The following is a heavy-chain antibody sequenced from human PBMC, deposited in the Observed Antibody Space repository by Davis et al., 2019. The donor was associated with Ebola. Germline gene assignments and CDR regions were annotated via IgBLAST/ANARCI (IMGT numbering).Heavy chain of an antibody. Sequence: GESLKISCAASGFTFSSYGMHWVRQAPGKGLEWVAVIWYDGSNKYYADSVKGRFTISRDNSKNTLYLQMNSLRAEDTAVYYCAKDYGSGSYYNGPFDYWGQGTLVTVS. CDR1: GFTFSSYG. V-gene: IGHV3-33*06. CDR3: AKDYGSGSYYNGPFDY. J-gene: IGHJ4*02. D-gene: IGHD3-10*01. CDR2: IWYDGSNK.